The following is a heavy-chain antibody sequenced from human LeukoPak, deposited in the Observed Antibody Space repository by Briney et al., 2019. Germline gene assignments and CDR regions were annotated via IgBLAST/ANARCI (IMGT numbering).Heavy chain of an antibody. V-gene: IGHV3-23*01. J-gene: IGHJ4*02. Sequence: GGSLRLSCAASGFTFNDYGMSWVRQAPGKGLEWVSAISGSGGSTYYADSVKGRFTISRDNSKNTLYMQMNSLRAEDTAVYYCAKNMVRGVIMSSSFDYWGQGTLVTVSS. CDR2: ISGSGGST. CDR3: AKNMVRGVIMSSSFDY. CDR1: GFTFNDYG. D-gene: IGHD3-10*01.